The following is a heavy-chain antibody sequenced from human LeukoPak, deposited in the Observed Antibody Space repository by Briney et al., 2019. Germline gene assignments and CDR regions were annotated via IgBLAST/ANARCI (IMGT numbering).Heavy chain of an antibody. Sequence: SETLSLTCTVSGGSISSYYWSWIRQPPGKGLEWIGRIYTSGSTNYNPSLKSRVTISGDTSKNQFSLRLSSVTAADTAVYYCARASYSYDINGWVPFDYWGQGTLVTVSS. CDR2: IYTSGST. CDR3: ARASYSYDINGWVPFDY. V-gene: IGHV4-4*08. D-gene: IGHD3-22*01. CDR1: GGSISSYY. J-gene: IGHJ4*02.